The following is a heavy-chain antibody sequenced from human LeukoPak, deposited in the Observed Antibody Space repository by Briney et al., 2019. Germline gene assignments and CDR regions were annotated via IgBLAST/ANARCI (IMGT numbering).Heavy chain of an antibody. J-gene: IGHJ4*02. Sequence: GGSLGLSCAASGFTFSGSAMHWVRQASGKGLEWVGRIRSKANSYATAYAASAKGRFTISRDDSKNTAYLQMNSLKTEDTAVYYCTRHAFGYDSSRVTDYWGQGTLVTVSS. D-gene: IGHD5-12*01. V-gene: IGHV3-73*01. CDR2: IRSKANSYAT. CDR3: TRHAFGYDSSRVTDY. CDR1: GFTFSGSA.